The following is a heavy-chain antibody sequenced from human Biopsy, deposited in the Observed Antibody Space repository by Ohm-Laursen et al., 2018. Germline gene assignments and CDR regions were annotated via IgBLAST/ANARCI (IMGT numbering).Heavy chain of an antibody. Sequence: SQTLSLTCTVSGGSMSSYYWTWTRQPPGKGLEWIGYIYNSGSTNYNPSLKSRVTISVAVDTSKSQFSLRLSSVTAADTAMYYCARGEAGVYDALDIWGQGTMVIVSS. CDR3: ARGEAGVYDALDI. CDR1: GGSMSSYY. V-gene: IGHV4-59*01. CDR2: IYNSGST. D-gene: IGHD5/OR15-5a*01. J-gene: IGHJ3*02.